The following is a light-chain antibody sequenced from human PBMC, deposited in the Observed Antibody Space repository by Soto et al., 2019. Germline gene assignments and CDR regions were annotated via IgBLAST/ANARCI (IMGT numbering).Light chain of an antibody. Sequence: EIVMTQSPATLSVSPGERATLFCRASQSVRSNFLAWYQQKPGQAPRLLIYSASTMATDIPARFSGSGSGTEFTLTISSLQSEDFAVYYCQQYSAWPLTFGGGTKVEIK. V-gene: IGKV3-15*01. J-gene: IGKJ4*01. CDR3: QQYSAWPLT. CDR2: SAS. CDR1: QSVRSN.